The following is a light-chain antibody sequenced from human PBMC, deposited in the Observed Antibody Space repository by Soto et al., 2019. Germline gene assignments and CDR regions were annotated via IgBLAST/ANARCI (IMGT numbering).Light chain of an antibody. J-gene: IGKJ5*01. Sequence: PGERVTLSCRASQSVSSSYLTWYQQKPGQAPRLLIYGASTRATSIPARFSGSGSGTDFTLTISSLQPEDFAVYYCQQRSNWPPTFGQGTRLENK. V-gene: IGKV3D-20*02. CDR3: QQRSNWPPT. CDR2: GAS. CDR1: QSVSSSY.